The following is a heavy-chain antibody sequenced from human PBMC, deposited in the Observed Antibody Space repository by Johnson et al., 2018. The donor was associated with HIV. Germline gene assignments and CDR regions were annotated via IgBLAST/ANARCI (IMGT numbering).Heavy chain of an antibody. J-gene: IGHJ3*01. CDR3: AREAYYARAFDL. V-gene: IGHV3-30*03. D-gene: IGHD3-3*01. CDR1: GFTFSSYW. Sequence: QVQLLESGGGLVQPGGSLRLSCAASGFTFSSYWMSWVRQAPGKGLKWVATISYDGINKYYADSLKGRFAISRDNSRNTLDLRMDSLRVEDTAVYYCAREAYYARAFDLWGQGTMVTVSS. CDR2: ISYDGINK.